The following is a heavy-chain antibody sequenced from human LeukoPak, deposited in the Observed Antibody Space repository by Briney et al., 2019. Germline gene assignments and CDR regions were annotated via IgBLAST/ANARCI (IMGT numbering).Heavy chain of an antibody. CDR1: GGSFSNSNW. CDR2: ISLTGVT. V-gene: IGHV4-4*02. D-gene: IGHD2-8*01. J-gene: IGHJ4*02. CDR3: SRENGAFSPFGY. Sequence: PSGTLSLTCGVSGGSFSNSNWWCWVRPPPREGLEWIGEISLTGVTHYTQSLERRVTVSLDNSKNQRSLNLTSVTAADTAVYYCSRENGAFSPFGYWGQGTLVTVLS.